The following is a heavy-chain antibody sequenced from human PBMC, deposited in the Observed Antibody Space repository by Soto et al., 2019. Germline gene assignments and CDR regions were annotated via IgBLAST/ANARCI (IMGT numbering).Heavy chain of an antibody. CDR3: ARAPEWRLGVWSGYHYYFDY. V-gene: IGHV1-18*04. J-gene: IGHJ4*02. CDR2: ISAYNGNT. CDR1: GYTFTSYG. Sequence: QVQLVQYGAEVKKPGASVKVSCKASGYTFTSYGISWVRQAPGQGLEWMGWISAYNGNTNYAQKLQGRVTMTTDTSTSTAYMELRSLRSDDTAVYYCARAPEWRLGVWSGYHYYFDYWGQGTLVTVSS. D-gene: IGHD3-3*01.